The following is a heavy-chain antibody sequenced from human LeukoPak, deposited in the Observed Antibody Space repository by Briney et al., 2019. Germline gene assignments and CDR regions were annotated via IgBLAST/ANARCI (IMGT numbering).Heavy chain of an antibody. J-gene: IGHJ4*02. D-gene: IGHD2-2*01. CDR1: GFTFSSYA. CDR2: ISGSGGST. Sequence: PGGSLRLSCGASGFTFSSYAMSWVRQGPGQGLEWVSVISGSGGSTYYADSVKGRFTISRDNSKNTQYLQMNSLRAEDTAVYYCAKWGDIVVVPAAYGGFDYWGQGTLVTVSS. V-gene: IGHV3-23*01. CDR3: AKWGDIVVVPAAYGGFDY.